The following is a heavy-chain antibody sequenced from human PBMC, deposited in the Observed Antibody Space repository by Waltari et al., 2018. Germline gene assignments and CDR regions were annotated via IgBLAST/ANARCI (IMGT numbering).Heavy chain of an antibody. D-gene: IGHD1-7*01. CDR3: VGFNKNYNY. J-gene: IGHJ4*02. V-gene: IGHV3-7*01. CDR1: GFTFSNYW. CDR2: INPGGSGK. Sequence: EERLVESGGGLVQPGESLTLSCAASGFTFSNYWMSWAREAPGKGLEWVAHINPGGSGKYYVDSVEGRFTISRDNARNSLYLQMNSLRAEDTALYYCVGFNKNYNYWGQGTLVTVSS.